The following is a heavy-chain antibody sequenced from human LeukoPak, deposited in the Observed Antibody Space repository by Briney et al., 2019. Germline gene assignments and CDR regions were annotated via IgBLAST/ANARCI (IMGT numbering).Heavy chain of an antibody. Sequence: SETLSLTCAVYGGSFSGYYWSWIRQPPGKGLEWIGEINHSGSTNYNPSLKSRVTISVDTSKNQFSLKLSSVTAADTAVYYCARHCSGGSWPDFFDYWGQGTLVTVSS. CDR2: INHSGST. V-gene: IGHV4-34*01. D-gene: IGHD2-15*01. CDR1: GGSFSGYY. J-gene: IGHJ4*02. CDR3: ARHCSGGSWPDFFDY.